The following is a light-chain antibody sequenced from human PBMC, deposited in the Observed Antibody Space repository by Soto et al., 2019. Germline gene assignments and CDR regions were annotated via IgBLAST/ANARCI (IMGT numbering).Light chain of an antibody. J-gene: IGLJ1*01. CDR1: SSDVGSYNL. Sequence: QSVLTQPASVSGSPGQSITISCTGSSSDVGSYNLVSWYQQHPDKATKLMIYEDSKRPSGVSNRFSGSKSGNTASLTISGLQADDEADYYCCSYAGSSTDVFGTGTKVTVL. CDR2: EDS. CDR3: CSYAGSSTDV. V-gene: IGLV2-23*01.